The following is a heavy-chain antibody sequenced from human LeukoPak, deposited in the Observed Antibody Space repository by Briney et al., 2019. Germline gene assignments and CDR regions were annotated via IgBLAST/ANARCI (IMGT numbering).Heavy chain of an antibody. V-gene: IGHV1-69*13. CDR2: IIPIFGTA. J-gene: IGHJ4*02. Sequence: GASVKVSCKASGGTFSSYAISWLRQAPGQGLEWMGGIIPIFGTANYAQKFQGRVTITADESTSTAYMELSSLRSEDTAVYYCARDPPAGYSSGWTDYWGQGTLVTVSS. CDR3: ARDPPAGYSSGWTDY. CDR1: GGTFSSYA. D-gene: IGHD6-19*01.